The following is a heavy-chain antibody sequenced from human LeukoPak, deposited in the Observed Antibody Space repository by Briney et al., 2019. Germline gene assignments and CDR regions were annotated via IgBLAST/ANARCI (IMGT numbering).Heavy chain of an antibody. D-gene: IGHD2-21*02. CDR1: GFTFSSYG. V-gene: IGHV3-30*18. Sequence: GGSLRLSCAASGFTFSSYGMHWVRQAPGKGLEWMAVISYDGSNKYYADSVKGRFTISRDNSKNTLYLQMNSLRAEDTAVYCCAKFAAYCGGDCFDAFDIWGQGTVVTVSS. CDR2: ISYDGSNK. CDR3: AKFAAYCGGDCFDAFDI. J-gene: IGHJ3*02.